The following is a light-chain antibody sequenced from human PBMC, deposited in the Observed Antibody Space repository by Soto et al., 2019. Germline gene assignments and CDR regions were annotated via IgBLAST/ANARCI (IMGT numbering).Light chain of an antibody. Sequence: EIVLTQSPATLSLSPGERATLSCRASQSVSRHLAWYQQKPGQAPRLLIYDASNRATGIPARFSGSGSGTDFTLTISSLEPEDFAAYYCQQRNNWPPVTFGGGTKVDIK. V-gene: IGKV3-11*01. CDR1: QSVSRH. CDR3: QQRNNWPPVT. CDR2: DAS. J-gene: IGKJ4*01.